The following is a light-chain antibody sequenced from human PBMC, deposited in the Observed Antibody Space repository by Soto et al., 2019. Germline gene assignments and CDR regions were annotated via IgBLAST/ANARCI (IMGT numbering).Light chain of an antibody. Sequence: QSVLTQPRSVSGSPGQSVTISCTGTSSDVGGYNYVSWYQQYSGKAPKVMIYDVSKRPSGVPDRFSGSKSGNTASLTISGLQAEDEADYYCCSYAASNIFVFGTGTKLIVL. CDR1: SSDVGGYNY. J-gene: IGLJ1*01. CDR2: DVS. V-gene: IGLV2-11*01. CDR3: CSYAASNIFV.